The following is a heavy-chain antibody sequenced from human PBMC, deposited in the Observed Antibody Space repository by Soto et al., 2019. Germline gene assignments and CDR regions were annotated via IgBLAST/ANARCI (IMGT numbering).Heavy chain of an antibody. D-gene: IGHD3-10*01. CDR3: ARVLRGVVNWLDS. CDR1: GDTFTNFG. V-gene: IGHV1-18*01. Sequence: ASVKVSCKTSGDTFTNFGLSWVRQAPGQGLEWMGWIATYNSNKNYAQKFQGRLTLTTDTSTSTGYMELKSLEYDDTAVYYCARVLRGVVNWLDSWGQGTLVTVSS. J-gene: IGHJ5*01. CDR2: IATYNSNK.